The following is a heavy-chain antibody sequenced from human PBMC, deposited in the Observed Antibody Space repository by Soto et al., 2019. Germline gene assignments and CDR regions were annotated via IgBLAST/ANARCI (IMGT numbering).Heavy chain of an antibody. CDR2: MNGDGRTI. V-gene: IGHV3-74*01. J-gene: IGHJ4*02. Sequence: EVQLVESGGGLVQPGGSLRLSCSASGLTFTNYWMHWVRQVPGKGLMWVSGMNGDGRTIGYADSVKGRFTISRDNVKNTVYLQMNSLRAEATAVYYCATEIASGGWGQGALVTVSS. CDR1: GLTFTNYW. D-gene: IGHD3-16*01. CDR3: ATEIASGG.